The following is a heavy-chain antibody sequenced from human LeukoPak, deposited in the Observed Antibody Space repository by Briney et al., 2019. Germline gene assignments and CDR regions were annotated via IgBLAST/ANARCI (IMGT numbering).Heavy chain of an antibody. Sequence: PGGSLRLSCAASGFTFSSYAMSWVRQAPGKGLEWVSAISGSGGSTYYADSVKGRFTISRDNSKNTLYLQMDSLRAEDTAVYYCAKGASSGWYGLMDYWGQGTLVTVSS. CDR2: ISGSGGST. D-gene: IGHD6-19*01. CDR1: GFTFSSYA. J-gene: IGHJ4*02. V-gene: IGHV3-23*01. CDR3: AKGASSGWYGLMDY.